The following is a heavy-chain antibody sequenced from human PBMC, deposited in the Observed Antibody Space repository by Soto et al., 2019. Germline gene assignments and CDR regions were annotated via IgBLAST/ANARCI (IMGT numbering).Heavy chain of an antibody. V-gene: IGHV3-33*01. CDR1: GFTFSSYG. J-gene: IGHJ6*02. CDR2: IWYDGSNK. Sequence: PGGSLRLSCAASGFTFSSYGMHWVRQAPGKGLEWVAVIWYDGSNKYYADSVKGRFTISRDNSKNTLYLQMNSLRAEDTAVYYCASGGITIFGVVTIPGMDVWGQGTTVTVS. CDR3: ASGGITIFGVVTIPGMDV. D-gene: IGHD3-3*01.